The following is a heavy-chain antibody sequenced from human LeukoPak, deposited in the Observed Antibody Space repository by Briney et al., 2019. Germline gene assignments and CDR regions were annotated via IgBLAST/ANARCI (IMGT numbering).Heavy chain of an antibody. D-gene: IGHD4-17*01. CDR2: ISGSGVST. V-gene: IGHV3-23*01. J-gene: IGHJ3*02. CDR3: AKIIDYGALDACDI. Sequence: GGSLRLSCAASGFSFHSYAMTWVRQAPGEGLEWVAEISGSGVSTHYADSVKGRFTISRDNSKNTLHVQMNSLKAEDTAVYYCAKIIDYGALDACDIWGQGTMVTVSS. CDR1: GFSFHSYA.